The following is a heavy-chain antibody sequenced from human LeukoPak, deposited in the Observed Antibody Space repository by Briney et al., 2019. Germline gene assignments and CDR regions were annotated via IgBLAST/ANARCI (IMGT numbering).Heavy chain of an antibody. D-gene: IGHD3-16*01. CDR1: GGSTSSDY. CDR2: VYNSGDT. V-gene: IGHV4-59*08. Sequence: SDTLSLTCTVSGGSTSSDYWSWIRQSPGKGLEWVGYVYNSGDTGKNPSLKSRVTILLDTSKNQCSLKLTSVSAADTAVYYCARLKLGAYFDLWGRGTLVTVSS. CDR3: ARLKLGAYFDL. J-gene: IGHJ2*01.